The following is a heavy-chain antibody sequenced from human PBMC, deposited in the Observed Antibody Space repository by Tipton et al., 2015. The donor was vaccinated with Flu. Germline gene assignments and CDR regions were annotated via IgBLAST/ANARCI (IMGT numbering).Heavy chain of an antibody. V-gene: IGHV4-30-4*01. J-gene: IGHJ6*02. CDR1: GGSISSGDYY. Sequence: LRLSCTVSGGSISSGDYYWSWIRQPPGKGLEWIGYIYYSGSTYYNPSLKSRVTISVDTSKNQFSLKLSSVTAADTAVYYCAGLTTHYYSGMAVWGQGTTVTVSS. CDR3: AGLTTHYYSGMAV. D-gene: IGHD4-11*01. CDR2: IYYSGST.